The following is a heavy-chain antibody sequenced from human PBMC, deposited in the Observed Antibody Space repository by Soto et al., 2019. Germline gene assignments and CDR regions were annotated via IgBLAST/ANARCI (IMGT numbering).Heavy chain of an antibody. Sequence: PSETLSLTCAVSGYSISSGYYWGLIRQPPGKGLEWIGSIYHSGSTYYNPSLKSRVTISVDTSKNQFSLKLSSVTAADTAVYYCARGKVEMATITQYYFDYWGQGTLVTVS. CDR2: IYHSGST. CDR1: GYSISSGYY. CDR3: ARGKVEMATITQYYFDY. D-gene: IGHD5-12*01. V-gene: IGHV4-38-2*01. J-gene: IGHJ4*02.